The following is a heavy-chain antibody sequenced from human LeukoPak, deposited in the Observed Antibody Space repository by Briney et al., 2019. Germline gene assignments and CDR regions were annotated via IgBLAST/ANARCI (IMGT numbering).Heavy chain of an antibody. CDR2: ISHEGSRQ. CDR3: ARDRGYGGYDPLGVFDY. Sequence: GRSLRLSCAASGFTFSGFAMHWVRQAPGKGLEWVAFISHEGSRQHYADSVKGRFTISRDNSKNTLSLQMNSLRAEDRAVYYCARDRGYGGYDPLGVFDYWGQGTLVTVSS. CDR1: GFTFSGFA. J-gene: IGHJ4*02. D-gene: IGHD5-12*01. V-gene: IGHV3-30*01.